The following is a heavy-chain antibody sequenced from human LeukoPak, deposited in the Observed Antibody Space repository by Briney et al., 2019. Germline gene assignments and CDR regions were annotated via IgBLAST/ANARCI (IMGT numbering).Heavy chain of an antibody. V-gene: IGHV1-46*01. Sequence: ASVKVSCKASGYTFTSYYMHWVRQAPGQGLEWMGIINPSGGSTSYAQKFQGRVTMTRDTSTSTVYMELSSLRSEDTAVYYCARAGGIVVVISNWFDPWGQGTLVTVSS. CDR2: INPSGGST. D-gene: IGHD3-22*01. CDR3: ARAGGIVVVISNWFDP. J-gene: IGHJ5*02. CDR1: GYTFTSYY.